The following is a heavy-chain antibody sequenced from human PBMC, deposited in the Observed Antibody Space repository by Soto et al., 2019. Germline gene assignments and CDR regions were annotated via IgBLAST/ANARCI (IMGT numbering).Heavy chain of an antibody. CDR2: IYYSGVT. Sequence: SETLSLTCTVSGDSISTYNWGWIRQPPGKGLEWIGCIYYSGVTNYNPSLKSRVTISVDTPKNQFSLKLSSVTAADTAVYYCAGSGYYHNSGMDVWGQGTTVTVSS. J-gene: IGHJ6*02. CDR3: AGSGYYHNSGMDV. D-gene: IGHD3-22*01. V-gene: IGHV4-59*12. CDR1: GDSISTYN.